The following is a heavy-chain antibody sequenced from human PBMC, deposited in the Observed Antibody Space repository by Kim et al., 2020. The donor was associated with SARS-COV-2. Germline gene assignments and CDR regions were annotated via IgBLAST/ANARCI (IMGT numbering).Heavy chain of an antibody. J-gene: IGHJ5*02. CDR3: ARWFDDLGWFDP. D-gene: IGHD3-10*01. Sequence: RYSPSFRGQVTISADKSISTAYLQWSSLKASDTAMYYCARWFDDLGWFDPWGQGTLVTVSS. V-gene: IGHV5-51*01.